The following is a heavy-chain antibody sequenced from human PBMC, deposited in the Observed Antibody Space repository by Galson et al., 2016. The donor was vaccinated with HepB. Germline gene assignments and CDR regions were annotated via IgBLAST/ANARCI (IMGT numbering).Heavy chain of an antibody. Sequence: CAISGDSVSGNGAAAWNWFRQSPSRGLEWLGRTYYRSKWYYEYELSVTSRITISPDTSKNQFSLQLNSVTPEDAAVYFCARGTRNAFDYWGQGTLVTVSS. CDR1: GDSVSGNGAAA. D-gene: IGHD1-14*01. CDR3: ARGTRNAFDY. V-gene: IGHV6-1*01. CDR2: TYYRSKWYY. J-gene: IGHJ4*02.